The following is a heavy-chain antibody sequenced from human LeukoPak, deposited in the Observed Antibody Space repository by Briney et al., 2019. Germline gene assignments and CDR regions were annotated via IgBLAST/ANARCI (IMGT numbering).Heavy chain of an antibody. J-gene: IGHJ3*02. V-gene: IGHV1-46*01. CDR1: EYTFTNYY. CDR3: ARIRDGYNDAYDI. D-gene: IGHD5-24*01. Sequence: GASVKVSCKASEYTFTNYYIHWVRQAPGQGLGWMGLINPGGGNTNYAQNFQGRVTMTRDTSASTVYMELSSLRSEDTAIYYCARIRDGYNDAYDIWGQGTVVTVPS. CDR2: INPGGGNT.